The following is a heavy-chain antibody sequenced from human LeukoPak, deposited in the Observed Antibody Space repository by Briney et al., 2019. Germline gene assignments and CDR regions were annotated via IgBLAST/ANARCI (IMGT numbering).Heavy chain of an antibody. CDR2: IYSGGST. Sequence: GGSLRLSCAASGFTVSSNYMSWVRQAPGKGLEWVSVIYSGGSTYYADSVKGRFTISRDNSKNTLYLQMNSLRAEDTAVYYCASVRNGDYPDSWGQGTLVTVSS. CDR3: ASVRNGDYPDS. J-gene: IGHJ4*02. V-gene: IGHV3-53*01. CDR1: GFTVSSNY. D-gene: IGHD4-17*01.